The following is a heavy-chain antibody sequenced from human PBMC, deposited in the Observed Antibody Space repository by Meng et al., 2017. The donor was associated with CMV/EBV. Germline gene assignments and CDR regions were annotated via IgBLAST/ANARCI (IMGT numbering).Heavy chain of an antibody. J-gene: IGHJ4*02. CDR2: IYYSGST. CDR3: ARVGRTSCYDY. D-gene: IGHD2-2*01. Sequence: QVHLQESGPGLVKPSQTLSLTFTVSGGSISRGDYYWSWIRQPPGKGLEWIGYIYYSGSTYYNPSLKSRVTISVDTSKNQFSLKLSSVTAADTAVYYCARVGRTSCYDYWGQGTLVTVSS. CDR1: GGSISRGDYY. V-gene: IGHV4-30-4*08.